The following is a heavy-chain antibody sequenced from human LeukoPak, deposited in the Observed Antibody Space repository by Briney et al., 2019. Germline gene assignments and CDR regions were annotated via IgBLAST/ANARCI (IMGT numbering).Heavy chain of an antibody. V-gene: IGHV1-2*06. CDR2: INPNSGGT. Sequence: ASVKVSCKASGYTFTGYYMHWVRQAPGQGLEWMGRINPNSGGTNYAQKFQGRVTMTRDTSISTAYMELSRLRSDDTAMYYCARIAVAGSPFDYWGQGTLVTVSS. CDR3: ARIAVAGSPFDY. CDR1: GYTFTGYY. J-gene: IGHJ4*02. D-gene: IGHD6-19*01.